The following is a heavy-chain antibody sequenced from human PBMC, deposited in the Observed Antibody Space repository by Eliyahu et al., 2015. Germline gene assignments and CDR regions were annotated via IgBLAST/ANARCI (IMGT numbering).Heavy chain of an antibody. J-gene: IGHJ4*02. CDR3: ARGESTGMSEXWH. D-gene: IGHD1-14*01. CDR2: ISGNGIYK. V-gene: IGHV3-23*01. CDR1: GFPLSTYA. Sequence: EVQLLESGGGLVQPGGSLXLSCSASGFPLSTYAMSWVRQPPGKGLDWVSGISGNGIYKFYAASVRGRFTVSRDNYDNTVFLQMNSLRPDDTGIYYCARGESTGMSEXWHWGQGTQVTVSS.